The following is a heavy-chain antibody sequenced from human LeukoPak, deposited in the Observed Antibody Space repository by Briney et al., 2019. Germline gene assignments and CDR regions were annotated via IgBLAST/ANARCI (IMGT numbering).Heavy chain of an antibody. CDR3: ARAPRGATTYVDY. J-gene: IGHJ4*02. CDR1: GGSISSYY. CDR2: IYYSGST. V-gene: IGHV4-59*01. D-gene: IGHD3-10*01. Sequence: SETLSLTCTVSGGSISSYYWSWIRQPPGKGLEWIGYIYYSGSTNYNPSLKSRVTISVDTSKNQFSLKLSSVTAADTAVCYCARAPRGATTYVDYWGQGTLVTVSS.